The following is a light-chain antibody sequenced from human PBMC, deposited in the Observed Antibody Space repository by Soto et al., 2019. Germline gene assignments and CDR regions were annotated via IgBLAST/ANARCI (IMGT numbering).Light chain of an antibody. Sequence: DLRMTQSPSSLSASVGDRVTITCRASQSISSYLNWYQQKPGKAPKLLIYAASSLQSGVPSRFSGSGSGTDFTLTISSLQPEDFATYYCQQSYSTPPLTFGGGTKVEIK. CDR3: QQSYSTPPLT. CDR2: AAS. CDR1: QSISSY. V-gene: IGKV1-39*01. J-gene: IGKJ4*01.